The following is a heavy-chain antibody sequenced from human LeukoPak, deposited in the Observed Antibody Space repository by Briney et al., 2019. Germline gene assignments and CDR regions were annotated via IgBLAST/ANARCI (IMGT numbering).Heavy chain of an antibody. J-gene: IGHJ6*02. D-gene: IGHD6-19*01. CDR2: IKQDGSEK. CDR1: GFTFSSYW. V-gene: IGHV3-7*01. CDR3: ARDRGQWLVSNYYYYGIDV. Sequence: GGSLRLSCAASGFTFSSYWMSWFRQAPGKGLEWVANIKQDGSEKYYVDSVKGRFTISRDNAKNSLYLQMNSLRAEDTAVYYCARDRGQWLVSNYYYYGIDVWGQGTTVTVSS.